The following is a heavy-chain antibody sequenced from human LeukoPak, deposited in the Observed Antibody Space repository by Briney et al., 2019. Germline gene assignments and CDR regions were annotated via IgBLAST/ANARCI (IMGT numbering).Heavy chain of an antibody. CDR2: IYYSGST. V-gene: IGHV4-39*07. CDR3: ARSSGYGSAYYYMDV. CDR1: GGSISSSSYY. J-gene: IGHJ6*03. Sequence: PSETLSLTCTVSGGSISSSSYYWGWIRQPPGKGLEWIGSIYYSGSTYYNPSLKSRVTISVDTSKNQSSLKLSSVTAADTAVYYCARSSGYGSAYYYMDVWGKGTTVTVSS. D-gene: IGHD5-12*01.